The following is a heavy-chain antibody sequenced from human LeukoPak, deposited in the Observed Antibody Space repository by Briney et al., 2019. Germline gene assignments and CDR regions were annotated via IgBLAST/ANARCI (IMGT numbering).Heavy chain of an antibody. V-gene: IGHV4-4*07. D-gene: IGHD3-16*01. J-gene: IGHJ4*02. CDR1: GDSMNNYY. Sequence: AETLSLTCTVSGDSMNNYYVTWMRQPAGKGLEWIGRIYISGNTIYNPSLQSRVTMSLDTSKNTFSLKLRSVTAADTAVYFCARGGVLHTYFDYWGQGTLVSVSS. CDR3: ARGGVLHTYFDY. CDR2: IYISGNT.